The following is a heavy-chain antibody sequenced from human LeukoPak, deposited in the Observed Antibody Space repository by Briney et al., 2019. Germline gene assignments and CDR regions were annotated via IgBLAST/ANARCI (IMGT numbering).Heavy chain of an antibody. CDR2: ISSGGSII. D-gene: IGHD5-18*01. CDR3: ARSLGYSSGL. CDR1: GFTPSSYE. V-gene: IGHV3-48*03. Sequence: GGSLRLSCAASGFTPSSYEMNWVRQAPGKGLEWVSYISSGGSIIYYADSVKGRFTISRDNAKNSLYLQMNSLRAEDTAVYYCARSLGYSSGLWVRGSLVTVSS. J-gene: IGHJ4*02.